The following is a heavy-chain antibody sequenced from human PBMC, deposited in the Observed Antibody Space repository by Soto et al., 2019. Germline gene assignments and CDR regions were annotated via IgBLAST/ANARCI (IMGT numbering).Heavy chain of an antibody. D-gene: IGHD3-16*02. CDR2: ISYDGSNK. CDR3: ARDAPGDDYVWGSYRSGGLDY. Sequence: QVQLVESGGGVVQPGRSLRLSCAASGFTFSSYAMHWVRQAPGKGLEWVAVISYDGSNKYYADSVKGRFTISRDNSKXTLXLXKNSLRAEDTAVYYCARDAPGDDYVWGSYRSGGLDYWGQGTLVTVSS. CDR1: GFTFSSYA. V-gene: IGHV3-30-3*01. J-gene: IGHJ4*02.